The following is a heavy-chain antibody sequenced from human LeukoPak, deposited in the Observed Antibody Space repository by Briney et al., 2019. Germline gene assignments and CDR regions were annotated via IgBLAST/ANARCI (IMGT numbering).Heavy chain of an antibody. CDR1: GGSISSYH. CDR2: IYTSGST. V-gene: IGHV4-4*07. D-gene: IGHD3-10*01. Sequence: SETLSLTCTVSGGSISSYHWSWIRQPAGKGLEWIGRIYTSGSTNYNPSLKSRVTMSVDTSKNQFSLKLSSVTAADTAVYYCARGVLSRFGEPYGSAFDIWGQGTMVTVSS. J-gene: IGHJ3*02. CDR3: ARGVLSRFGEPYGSAFDI.